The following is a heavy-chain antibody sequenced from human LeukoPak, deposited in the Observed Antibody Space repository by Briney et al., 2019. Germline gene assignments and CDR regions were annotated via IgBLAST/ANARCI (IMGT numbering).Heavy chain of an antibody. CDR2: INWNGGST. J-gene: IGHJ3*02. CDR1: GFTFDDYG. Sequence: PGGSLRLSCAASGFTFDDYGMSWVRQAPGKGLEWVSGINWNGGSTGYADSVKGRFTISRDNAKNSLYLQMNSLRAEDTALYYCAKDRVYSYGYRFEAFDIWGQGTMVTVSS. D-gene: IGHD5-18*01. V-gene: IGHV3-20*04. CDR3: AKDRVYSYGYRFEAFDI.